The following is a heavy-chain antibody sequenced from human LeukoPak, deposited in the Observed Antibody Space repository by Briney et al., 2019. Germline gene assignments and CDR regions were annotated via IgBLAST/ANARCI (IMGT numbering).Heavy chain of an antibody. D-gene: IGHD7-27*01. J-gene: IGHJ5*02. V-gene: IGHV3-23*01. CDR3: AKGTNWGTKYNWFDP. CDR2: ISGSGGST. CDR1: GFTFSSYA. Sequence: GGSLRLSCAAPGFTFSSYAMSWVRQAPGKGLEWVSAISGSGGSTYYADSVKGRFTISRDNSKNTLYLQMNGLRAEDTAVYYCAKGTNWGTKYNWFDPWGQGTLVTVSS.